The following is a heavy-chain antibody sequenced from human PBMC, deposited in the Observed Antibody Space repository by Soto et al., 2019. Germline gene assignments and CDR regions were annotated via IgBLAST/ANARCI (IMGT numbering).Heavy chain of an antibody. CDR1: GFTFSRYS. CDR3: AREGVTNYTDYYFDL. Sequence: GGSLRLSCAASGFTFSRYSMNWVRQAPGKGLEWVSSISSTTNYIYYADSMKGRFTVSRDNAKNSVYLDMNSLSAEDTAVYYCAREGVTNYTDYYFDLWGHGALVTVSS. J-gene: IGHJ4*01. D-gene: IGHD4-4*01. V-gene: IGHV3-21*01. CDR2: ISSTTNYI.